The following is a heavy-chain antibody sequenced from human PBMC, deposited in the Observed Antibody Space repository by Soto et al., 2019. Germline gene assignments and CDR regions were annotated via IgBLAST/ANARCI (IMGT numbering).Heavy chain of an antibody. CDR1: GGSISSYY. Sequence: PSENLYLTCTVSGGSISSYYWSWIRQPPGKGLEWIGYIYYSGSTNYNPSLKSRVTISVDTSKNQFSLKLSSVTAADTAVYYCARGNYGSGSYYTGGYYYYMDVWGKGITVTVSS. J-gene: IGHJ6*03. CDR3: ARGNYGSGSYYTGGYYYYMDV. D-gene: IGHD3-10*01. V-gene: IGHV4-59*01. CDR2: IYYSGST.